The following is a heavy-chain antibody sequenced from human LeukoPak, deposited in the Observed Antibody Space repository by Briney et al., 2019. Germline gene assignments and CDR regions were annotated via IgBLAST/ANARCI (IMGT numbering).Heavy chain of an antibody. D-gene: IGHD6-13*01. CDR1: GGSISSYY. Sequence: SETLSLTCTVSGGSISSYYWSWIRQPPGKGLEWIGYIYYSGSTNYNPSLKSRVTISVDTSKNQFSLKLSSVTAADTAVYYCASSNYYYGMDVWGQGTTVTVSS. J-gene: IGHJ6*02. CDR2: IYYSGST. V-gene: IGHV4-59*08. CDR3: ASSNYYYGMDV.